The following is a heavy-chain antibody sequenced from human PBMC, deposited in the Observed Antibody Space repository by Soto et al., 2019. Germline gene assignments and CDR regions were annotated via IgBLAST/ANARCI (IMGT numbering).Heavy chain of an antibody. D-gene: IGHD6-13*01. CDR3: ASWYKSSWSNFDF. V-gene: IGHV4-61*01. Sequence: SETLSLTCTVSGGSVGTANYYWNWIRQSPGKGLEWIAYMHSSGSTNYNPSLRSRVTISVDTSKNQFSSKLSPVTAADTAVYYCASWYKSSWSNFDFWGKGTLVTVSS. CDR2: MHSSGST. J-gene: IGHJ4*02. CDR1: GGSVGTANYY.